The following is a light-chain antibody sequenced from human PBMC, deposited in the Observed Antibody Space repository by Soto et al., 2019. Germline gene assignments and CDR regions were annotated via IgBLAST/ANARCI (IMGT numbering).Light chain of an antibody. V-gene: IGLV2-14*01. CDR1: SSDVGASNY. CDR2: QVT. Sequence: QSALTQPASVSGSPGPSITLSCTGSSSDVGASNYVSWYQHHPGKAPKLLIYQVTDRPSGVSNRFSGSKSGTTASLTISGLQAEDEATYYCFSFTSSKTYVFGSGTKVTV. J-gene: IGLJ1*01. CDR3: FSFTSSKTYV.